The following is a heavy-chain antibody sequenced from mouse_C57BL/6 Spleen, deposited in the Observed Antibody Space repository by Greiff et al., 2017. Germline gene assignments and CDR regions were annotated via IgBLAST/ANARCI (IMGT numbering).Heavy chain of an antibody. CDR3: AREDITTVPYYFDY. Sequence: VQLQQSGAELARPGASVKLSCKASGYTFTSYGISWVKQRTGQGLEWIGEIYPRSGNTYYNEKFKGKATLTADKSSSTAYMELRSLTSEDSAVYFCAREDITTVPYYFDYWGQGTTLTVSS. V-gene: IGHV1-81*01. CDR2: IYPRSGNT. CDR1: GYTFTSYG. J-gene: IGHJ2*01. D-gene: IGHD1-1*01.